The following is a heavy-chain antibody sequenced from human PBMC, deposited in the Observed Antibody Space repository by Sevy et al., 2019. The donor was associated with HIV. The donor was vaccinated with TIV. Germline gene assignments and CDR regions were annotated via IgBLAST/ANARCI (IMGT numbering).Heavy chain of an antibody. CDR2: IIPIFGTA. D-gene: IGHD3-9*01. CDR1: GGTFSSYA. Sequence: ASVKVSCKASGGTFSSYAISWVRQAPGQGLEWMGGIIPIFGTANYAQKFQGRVTITADESTSTAYMELSSLRSEDTAVYYCARGRDPVLQYFDWLLGDAFDIWGQGTMVTVSS. J-gene: IGHJ3*02. V-gene: IGHV1-69*13. CDR3: ARGRDPVLQYFDWLLGDAFDI.